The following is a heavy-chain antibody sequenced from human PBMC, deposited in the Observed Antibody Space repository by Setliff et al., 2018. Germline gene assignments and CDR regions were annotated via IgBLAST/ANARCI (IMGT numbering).Heavy chain of an antibody. CDR2: IYYSGNT. J-gene: IGHJ4*02. V-gene: IGHV4-30-4*08. CDR1: GGSMIGGHYY. CDR3: ARHWDFCGGNCPHNSIDY. Sequence: TLSLTCTVSGGSMIGGHYYWSWIRQLPGKGLEWIAYIYYSGNTYYNPSLKSRVTISVDTSKNQFSLKINSVTAADTAVYYCARHWDFCGGNCPHNSIDYWGRGALVTVSS. D-gene: IGHD2-21*02.